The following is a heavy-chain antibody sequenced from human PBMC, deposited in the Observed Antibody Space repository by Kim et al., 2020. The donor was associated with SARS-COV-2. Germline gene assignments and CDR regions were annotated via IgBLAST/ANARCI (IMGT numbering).Heavy chain of an antibody. V-gene: IGHV1-3*01. CDR3: ARRMSSDNSEMFAMDV. CDR2: IYPGNGNT. Sequence: ASVKVSCKASGYTFATLAIFWVRQAPGQRLEWMGWIYPGNGNTKYSQNFQGRVTITSDTSANAAYMELGSLRSADSAVYYCARRMSSDNSEMFAMDVWGQGTTVTVSS. D-gene: IGHD3-10*02. J-gene: IGHJ6*02. CDR1: GYTFATLA.